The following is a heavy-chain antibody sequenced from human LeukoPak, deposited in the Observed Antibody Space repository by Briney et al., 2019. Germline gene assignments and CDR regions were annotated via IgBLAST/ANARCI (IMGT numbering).Heavy chain of an antibody. CDR2: ISSSGST. Sequence: SETLSLTCTVSGDSISSGVYYWSWIRQPAGKGLEWIGRISSSGSTNYNPSLKSRVTISVDTSKNQFSLKLSSVTAADTAVYFCARGPYSYDSSGAFDIWGQGTMVTVSS. CDR3: ARGPYSYDSSGAFDI. V-gene: IGHV4-61*02. D-gene: IGHD3-22*01. CDR1: GDSISSGVYY. J-gene: IGHJ3*02.